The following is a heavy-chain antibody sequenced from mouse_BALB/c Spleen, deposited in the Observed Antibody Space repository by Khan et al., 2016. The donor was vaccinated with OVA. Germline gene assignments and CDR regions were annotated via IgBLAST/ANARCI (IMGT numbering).Heavy chain of an antibody. CDR1: GYTFINYW. J-gene: IGHJ2*01. V-gene: IGHV1-7*01. CDR3: ARRGLRWDFDY. D-gene: IGHD1-1*01. Sequence: QIQLVQSGAELAKPGASVKMSCKASGYTFINYWIHWIKQRPGQGLEWIGYINPSTGYTEYNQNFKDKATLTADISSSTAYMQLSSLTSEDSAVYYCARRGLRWDFDYWGQGTTLTVSS. CDR2: INPSTGYT.